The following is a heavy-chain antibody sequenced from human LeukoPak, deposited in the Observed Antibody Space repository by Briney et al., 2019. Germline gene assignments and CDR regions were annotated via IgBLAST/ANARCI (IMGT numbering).Heavy chain of an antibody. CDR2: ISTSGTAI. J-gene: IGHJ4*02. V-gene: IGHV3-11*04. CDR1: GFTFSDYY. CDR3: ARSYGSWYYFDY. D-gene: IGHD5-18*01. Sequence: GGSLRLSCAASGFTFSDYYMTWIRQAPGKGLEWVSYISTSGTAIYYADSVKGRFTISRDNAKNSLYLQMNSLRDEDTAVYYCARSYGSWYYFDYWGQGTLVTVSS.